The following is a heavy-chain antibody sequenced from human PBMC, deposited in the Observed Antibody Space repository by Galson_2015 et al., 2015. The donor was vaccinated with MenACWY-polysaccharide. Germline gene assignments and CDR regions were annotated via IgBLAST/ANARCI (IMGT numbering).Heavy chain of an antibody. D-gene: IGHD6-6*01. CDR1: GFTFSSSW. V-gene: IGHV3-74*01. J-gene: IGHJ4*01. CDR3: TRESQYSAHYGGC. CDR2: ILRDGSST. Sequence: SLRLSCAASGFTFSSSWMHWVRQAPGKGLVWVSRILRDGSSTSYADSVRGRFTISRDNAKNMLHLQMNGLRGEDTAVYYCTRESQYSAHYGGCWGHGTLGTVS.